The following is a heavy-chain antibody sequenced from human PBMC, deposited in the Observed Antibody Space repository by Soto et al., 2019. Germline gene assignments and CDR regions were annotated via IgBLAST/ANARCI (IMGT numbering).Heavy chain of an antibody. Sequence: QLQLQESGPGLVKPSETLSLTCTVSGDSMYSTSYYWAWIRQPPGKGLEWIGSMYYSGSTQYNPSLKSRVTMSVDTSKNHFYLKLRSVTAADTAVYYCARSSSRAFRPLEWVDPLDCWGQGTPVTVSS. D-gene: IGHD3-3*01. CDR1: GDSMYSTSYY. V-gene: IGHV4-39*01. CDR3: ARSSSRAFRPLEWVDPLDC. J-gene: IGHJ4*02. CDR2: MYYSGST.